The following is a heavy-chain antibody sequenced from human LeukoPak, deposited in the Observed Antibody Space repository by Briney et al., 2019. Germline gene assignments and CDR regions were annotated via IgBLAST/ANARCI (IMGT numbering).Heavy chain of an antibody. CDR1: GFTFNTSW. J-gene: IGHJ4*02. D-gene: IGHD3-10*01. V-gene: IGHV3-74*01. Sequence: GGSLRLSCTASGFTFNTSWINWVRQSPGKGLEWVALINGDGSRKNHADSVKGRFTISRDNAKNTAYLQMNSLRDEDTAVYFCARDYAGSPQDWGQGTRVTVS. CDR2: INGDGSRK. CDR3: ARDYAGSPQD.